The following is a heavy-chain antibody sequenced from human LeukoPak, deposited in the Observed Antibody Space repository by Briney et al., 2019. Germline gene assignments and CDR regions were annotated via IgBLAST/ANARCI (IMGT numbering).Heavy chain of an antibody. CDR1: GGSISSPNW. J-gene: IGHJ6*03. CDR3: ARYYYYYMDV. CDR2: IYHSGST. Sequence: SETLSLTCAVSGGSISSPNWWSWVRQPPGKGLEWIGEIYHSGSTNYNPSLESRVTISLDKSKNQFPLKLSSVTAADTAVYYCARYYYYYMDVWGKGTTVTVSS. V-gene: IGHV4-4*02.